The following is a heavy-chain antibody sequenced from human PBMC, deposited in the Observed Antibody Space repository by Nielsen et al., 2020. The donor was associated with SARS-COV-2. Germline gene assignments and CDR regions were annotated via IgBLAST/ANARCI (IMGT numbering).Heavy chain of an antibody. CDR2: ITPIGGTT. CDR1: GYTFSNNY. D-gene: IGHD3-3*02. J-gene: IGHJ4*02. Sequence: ASVKVSCKTFGYTFSNNYIHWVRRAPGQGLEWVGIITPIGGTTAYARRFQGRVSMTRDTSTSTVYMQLSSLTSEDTAVYFCATTLPQIRHSLVSWGQGTLVTISS. CDR3: ATTLPQIRHSLVS. V-gene: IGHV1-46*01.